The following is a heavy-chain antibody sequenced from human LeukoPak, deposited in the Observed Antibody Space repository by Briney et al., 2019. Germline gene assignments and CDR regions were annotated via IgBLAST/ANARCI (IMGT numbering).Heavy chain of an antibody. D-gene: IGHD4-17*01. J-gene: IGHJ4*02. V-gene: IGHV4-31*03. Sequence: SQTLSLTCTVSGGSISSGGYYWSWIRQHPGKGLEWIGYIYYSGSTYYNPSLKSRATISVDTSKNQFSLKLSSVTAADTAVYYCAREDYGDYAGYFDYWGQGTLVTVSS. CDR3: AREDYGDYAGYFDY. CDR2: IYYSGST. CDR1: GGSISSGGYY.